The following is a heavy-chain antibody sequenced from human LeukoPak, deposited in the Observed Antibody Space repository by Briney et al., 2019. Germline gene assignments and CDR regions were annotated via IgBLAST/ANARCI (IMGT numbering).Heavy chain of an antibody. V-gene: IGHV4-4*02. CDR1: GGSISSSNW. CDR3: ARAGWFSTTWHFDY. D-gene: IGHD6-19*01. CDR2: IYHSGST. Sequence: SDTLSPTCAVSGGSISSSNWWSWVRQPPGKGLEWIGEIYHSGSTNYNPSLKSRVTISVDKSKNQFSLNLSSVTAADTAVYYCARAGWFSTTWHFDYWGQGILVTVSS. J-gene: IGHJ4*02.